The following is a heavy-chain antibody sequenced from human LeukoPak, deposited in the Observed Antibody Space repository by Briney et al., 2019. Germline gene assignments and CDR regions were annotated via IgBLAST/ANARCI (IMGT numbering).Heavy chain of an antibody. D-gene: IGHD1-26*01. V-gene: IGHV3-74*01. CDR1: GFIFTNYW. CDR3: ARGGYSGSSYRFD. CDR2: IDKKGSGA. Sequence: GGSLRLSCVSSGFIFTNYWMHWVRQAPGKGPVWVARIDKKGSGAFYAESVKGRFTISRDNVKSTVYLQMNSLTAEDTSVYYCARGGYSGSSYRFDWGQGTLVTVSS. J-gene: IGHJ4*02.